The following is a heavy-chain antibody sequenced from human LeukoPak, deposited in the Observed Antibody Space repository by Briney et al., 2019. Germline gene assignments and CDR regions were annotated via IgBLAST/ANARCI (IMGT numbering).Heavy chain of an antibody. CDR2: INSDGSST. CDR3: ARDRRIIYGMDV. Sequence: GGSLRLSCAASGFTLSSYWMHWVRQAPGKGLVWVSRINSDGSSTSYADSVKGRFTISRDNAKNTLYLQMNSLRAEDTAVYYCARDRRIIYGMDVWGQGTTVTVSS. D-gene: IGHD3-16*01. V-gene: IGHV3-74*01. J-gene: IGHJ6*02. CDR1: GFTLSSYW.